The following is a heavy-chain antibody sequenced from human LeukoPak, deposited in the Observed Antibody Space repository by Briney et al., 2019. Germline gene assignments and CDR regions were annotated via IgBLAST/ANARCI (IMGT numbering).Heavy chain of an antibody. J-gene: IGHJ4*02. V-gene: IGHV1-69*13. CDR1: GGTFSSYA. CDR3: AREAEMATIGRYFDY. CDR2: IIPIFGTA. Sequence: GASVKVSCKASGGTFSSYAISWVRQAPGQGLEWMGGIIPIFGTANYAQKFQGRVTITADESTSTAYMELSSLRSEDTAVYYCAREAEMATIGRYFDYWGQGTLVTVSS. D-gene: IGHD5-24*01.